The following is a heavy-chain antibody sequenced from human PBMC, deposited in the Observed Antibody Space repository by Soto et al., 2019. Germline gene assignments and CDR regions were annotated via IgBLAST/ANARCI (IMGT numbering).Heavy chain of an antibody. Sequence: EVQLVESGGGLIQPGGSLRLSCAASGFTVSSNYMSWVRQTPGKGLEWVSIIYSGGSSYYADSVKGRFTISRDNSKNTIYLQMNILRDEDTGVYYCASCSMIPFGGVIVDDAFDMWGQGTMVSVSS. CDR3: ASCSMIPFGGVIVDDAFDM. V-gene: IGHV3-53*01. CDR2: IYSGGSS. CDR1: GFTVSSNY. D-gene: IGHD3-16*02. J-gene: IGHJ3*02.